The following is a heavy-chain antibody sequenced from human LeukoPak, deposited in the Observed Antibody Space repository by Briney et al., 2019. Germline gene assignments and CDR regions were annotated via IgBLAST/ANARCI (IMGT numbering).Heavy chain of an antibody. Sequence: LSLTCAVYGGSSRGYYWNWLWIRQSPGKGLEWVSYIDPSGTALYYADSVKGRFTVSRDNGKNSLSLQLRSLRAEDTALYYCARAAYNWNWGQGTLVTVSS. D-gene: IGHD1-20*01. V-gene: IGHV3-11*01. J-gene: IGHJ4*02. CDR1: GGSSRGYY. CDR3: ARAAYNWN. CDR2: IDPSGTAL.